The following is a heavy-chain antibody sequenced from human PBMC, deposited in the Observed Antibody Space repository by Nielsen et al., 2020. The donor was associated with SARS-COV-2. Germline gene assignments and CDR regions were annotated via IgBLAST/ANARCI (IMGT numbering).Heavy chain of an antibody. J-gene: IGHJ4*02. D-gene: IGHD6-19*01. Sequence: GGSLRLSCAASGFTFSSYAMHWVRQAPGKGLEWVAVISYDGSNKYYADSVKGRFTISRDNSKNTLYLQMNSLRAEDTAVYYCARTRRKGAAVAAYVDYWGQGTLVTVSS. CDR2: ISYDGSNK. CDR1: GFTFSSYA. V-gene: IGHV3-30*04. CDR3: ARTRRKGAAVAAYVDY.